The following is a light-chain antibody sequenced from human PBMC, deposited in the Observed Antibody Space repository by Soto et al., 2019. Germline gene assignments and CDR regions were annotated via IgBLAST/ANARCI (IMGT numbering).Light chain of an antibody. CDR3: TSYTRDTALV. CDR1: SSDVGTYNY. CDR2: EVS. V-gene: IGLV2-14*01. J-gene: IGLJ1*01. Sequence: QSVLTQPASVSGSPGQSITISCTGTSSDVGTYNYVSWYQHHPGKAPKLIIYEVSNRPSGVSNRFSGSKSGSTASLTISGLQAEDEADYHCTSYTRDTALVSGTGTKVT.